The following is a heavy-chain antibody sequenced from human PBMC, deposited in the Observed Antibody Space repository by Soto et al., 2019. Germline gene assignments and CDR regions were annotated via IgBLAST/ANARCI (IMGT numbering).Heavy chain of an antibody. Sequence: SVKVSCKASGGTFSSYAISWVRQAPGQGLEWMGGIIPIFGTANYAQKFQGRVTITADESTSTAYMELSSLRSEDTAVYYCARKGGYSPGWYYGMDVWGQGTTVTVSS. D-gene: IGHD5-18*01. V-gene: IGHV1-69*13. J-gene: IGHJ6*02. CDR2: IIPIFGTA. CDR3: ARKGGYSPGWYYGMDV. CDR1: GGTFSSYA.